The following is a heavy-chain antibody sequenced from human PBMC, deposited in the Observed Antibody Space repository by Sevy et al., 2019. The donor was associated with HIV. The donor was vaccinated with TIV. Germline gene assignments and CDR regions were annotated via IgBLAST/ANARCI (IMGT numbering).Heavy chain of an antibody. CDR1: GFTFSSYG. J-gene: IGHJ4*02. Sequence: GGSLTLSCAASGFTFSSYGMHWVRHAPGKGLEWVAVIWYDGSNKYYADSVKGRFTISRDNSKNTLYLQMNSLRAEDTAVYYCARDRDGHDYWGQGTLVTVSS. CDR3: ARDRDGHDY. V-gene: IGHV3-33*01. CDR2: IWYDGSNK.